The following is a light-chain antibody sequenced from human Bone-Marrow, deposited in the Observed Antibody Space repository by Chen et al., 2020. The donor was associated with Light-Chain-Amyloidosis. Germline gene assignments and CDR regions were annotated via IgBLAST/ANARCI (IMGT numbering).Light chain of an antibody. Sequence: SYELTQPPSVSVSPGQTASITCSGDALPTKYAYWYQQKPGQAPVLVIHRDTERPSGISERFSGSSSGTKATLTISGVQAEDEADYHCQSADSSGTYEVIFGGGTKLTVL. CDR1: ALPTKY. V-gene: IGLV3-25*03. J-gene: IGLJ2*01. CDR3: QSADSSGTYEVI. CDR2: RDT.